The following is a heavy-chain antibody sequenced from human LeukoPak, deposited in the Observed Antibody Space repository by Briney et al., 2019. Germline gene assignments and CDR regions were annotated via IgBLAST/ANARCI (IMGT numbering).Heavy chain of an antibody. CDR1: GFTFSSYA. V-gene: IGHV3-23*01. D-gene: IGHD2-2*01. Sequence: GGSLRLSCAASGFTFSSYAMSWVRQAPGKGLGWVSAISGSGGSTYYADSVKGRFTISRDNSKNTLYLQMNSLRAEDTAVYYCACDQLPRDGYWGQGTLVTVSS. CDR3: ACDQLPRDGY. CDR2: ISGSGGST. J-gene: IGHJ4*02.